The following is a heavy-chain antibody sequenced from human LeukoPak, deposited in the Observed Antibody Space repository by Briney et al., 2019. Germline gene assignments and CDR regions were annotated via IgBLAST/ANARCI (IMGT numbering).Heavy chain of an antibody. J-gene: IGHJ4*02. CDR1: GGSFSGYY. CDR2: INHSGST. V-gene: IGHV4-34*01. CDR3: ARQYCSSTSCLFDY. D-gene: IGHD2-2*01. Sequence: SETLSLTCAVYGGSFSGYYWSWVRQPPGKGLEWIGEINHSGSTNYNPSLKSRVTISVDTSKNQFSLKLSSVTAADTAVYYCARQYCSSTSCLFDYWGQGTLVTVSS.